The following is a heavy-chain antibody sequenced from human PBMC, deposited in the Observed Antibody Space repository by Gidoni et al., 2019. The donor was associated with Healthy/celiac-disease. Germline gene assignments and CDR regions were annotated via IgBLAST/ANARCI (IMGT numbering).Heavy chain of an antibody. D-gene: IGHD3-22*01. V-gene: IGHV3-66*01. CDR3: ARAPYYYDSSGYYFGAFDI. J-gene: IGHJ3*02. CDR2: IYSGGST. CDR1: GFTVSSNY. Sequence: EVQLVESGGGLVQPGGSLRLSCAASGFTVSSNYMSWVRQAPGKGLEWVSVIYSGGSTYYADSVKGRFTISRDNSKNTLYLQMNSPRAEDTAVYYCARAPYYYDSSGYYFGAFDIWGQGTMVTVSS.